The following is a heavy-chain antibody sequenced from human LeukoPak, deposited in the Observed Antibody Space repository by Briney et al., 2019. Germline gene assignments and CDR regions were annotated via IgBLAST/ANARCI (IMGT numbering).Heavy chain of an antibody. V-gene: IGHV4-38-2*02. CDR1: GYSISSGYY. CDR2: IYHSGST. CDR3: ASAKSKGENWFDP. Sequence: SETLSLTCTVSGYSISSGYYWGWIRQPPGKGLEWIGSIYHSGSTYYNPSLKSRVTISVDTSKNQFSLKLSSVTAADTAVYYCASAKSKGENWFDPWGQGTLVTVSS. D-gene: IGHD1-26*01. J-gene: IGHJ5*02.